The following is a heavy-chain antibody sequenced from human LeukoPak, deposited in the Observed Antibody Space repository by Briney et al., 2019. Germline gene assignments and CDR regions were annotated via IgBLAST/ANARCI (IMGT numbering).Heavy chain of an antibody. CDR3: AKDLRFGSGGGTFDL. D-gene: IGHD3-10*01. CDR2: ISGSGGST. CDR1: GFTFSSYA. Sequence: GGSLRLSCAASGFTFSSYAMSWVRQAPGKGLEWVTGISGSGGSTDYADSVKGRFIISRDNSKNTLYLQMNNLRAEDTAVYYCAKDLRFGSGGGTFDLWGQGTLVTVSS. V-gene: IGHV3-23*01. J-gene: IGHJ5*02.